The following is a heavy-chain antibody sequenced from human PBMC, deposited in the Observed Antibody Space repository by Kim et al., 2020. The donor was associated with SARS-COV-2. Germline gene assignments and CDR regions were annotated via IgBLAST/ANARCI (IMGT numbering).Heavy chain of an antibody. D-gene: IGHD3-3*01. Sequence: SETLSLTCTVSGGSISSGDYYWSWIRQPPGKGLEWIGYIYYSGSTYYNPSLKSRVTISVDTSKNQFSLKLSSVTAADTAVYYCAGAPGDFWSGSDYWGQGTLVTVSS. CDR2: IYYSGST. CDR3: AGAPGDFWSGSDY. J-gene: IGHJ4*02. CDR1: GGSISSGDYY. V-gene: IGHV4-30-4*01.